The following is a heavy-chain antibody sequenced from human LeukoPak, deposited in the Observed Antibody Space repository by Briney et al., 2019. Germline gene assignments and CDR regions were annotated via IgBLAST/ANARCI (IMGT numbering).Heavy chain of an antibody. CDR1: GFTFSSYG. CDR3: AMIAVDIVATTAFDY. V-gene: IGHV3-23*01. J-gene: IGHJ4*02. Sequence: GGSLRLSCAASGFTFSSYGMSWVRQAPGKGLEWVSAISGSGGSTYYADSVKGRFTISRDNSKNTLYLQMNSLRAEDTAVYYCAMIAVDIVATTAFDYWGQGTLVTVSS. D-gene: IGHD5-12*01. CDR2: ISGSGGST.